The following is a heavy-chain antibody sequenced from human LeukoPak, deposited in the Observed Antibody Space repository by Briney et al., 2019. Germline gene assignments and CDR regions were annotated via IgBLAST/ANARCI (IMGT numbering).Heavy chain of an antibody. CDR1: GGTFSSYA. Sequence: GASVKVSCKASGGTFSSYAISWVRQAPGQGLEWMGGIIPIFGTVNYAQKFQGRVTITADKSTSTAYMELSSLRSEDTAVYYCARGPGYYGSGSYFWFDPWGQGTLVTVSS. CDR2: IIPIFGTV. J-gene: IGHJ5*02. D-gene: IGHD3-10*01. V-gene: IGHV1-69*06. CDR3: ARGPGYYGSGSYFWFDP.